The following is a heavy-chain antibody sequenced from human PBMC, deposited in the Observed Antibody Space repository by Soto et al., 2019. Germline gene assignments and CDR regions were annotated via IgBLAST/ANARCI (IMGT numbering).Heavy chain of an antibody. V-gene: IGHV3-30-3*01. CDR3: ARERHYYYYGMDV. CDR1: GFTSSSYA. CDR2: ISYDGSNK. Sequence: GGSLRLACAASGFTSSSYAMHWVRQAPGKGLEWVAVISYDGSNKYYADSVKGRFTISRDNSKNTLYLQMNSLRAEDTAVYYCARERHYYYYGMDVWGQGTTVTVSS. J-gene: IGHJ6*02.